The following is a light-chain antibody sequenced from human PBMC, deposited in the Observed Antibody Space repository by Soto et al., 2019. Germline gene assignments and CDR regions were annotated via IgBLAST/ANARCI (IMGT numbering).Light chain of an antibody. V-gene: IGKV3-15*01. CDR1: QSVSSN. Sequence: EIVMTQSPATLSVSPGERATLSCRASQSVSSNLAWYQQKPAQAPRLLIYGASTRATGIPARFSGSGSGTEVNLTISSLQSEDFAVYYCQQYNNWPPWTFGQGTKVEIK. CDR2: GAS. CDR3: QQYNNWPPWT. J-gene: IGKJ1*01.